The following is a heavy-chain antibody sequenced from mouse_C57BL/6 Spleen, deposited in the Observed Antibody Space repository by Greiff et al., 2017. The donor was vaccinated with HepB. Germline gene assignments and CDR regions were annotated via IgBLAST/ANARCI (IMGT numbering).Heavy chain of an antibody. CDR2: ISYDGSN. D-gene: IGHD1-1*01. Sequence: EVKLMESGPGLVKPSQSLSLTCSVTGYSITSGYYWNWIRQFPGNKLEWMGYISYDGSNNYNPSLKNRISITRDTSKNQFFLKLNSVTTEDTATYYCARGDYYGSRGEFAYWGQGTLVTVSA. CDR3: ARGDYYGSRGEFAY. J-gene: IGHJ3*01. CDR1: GYSITSGYY. V-gene: IGHV3-6*01.